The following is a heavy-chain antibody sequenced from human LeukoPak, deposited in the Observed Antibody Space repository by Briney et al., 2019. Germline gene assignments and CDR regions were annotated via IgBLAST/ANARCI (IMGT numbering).Heavy chain of an antibody. CDR2: VYTSGST. D-gene: IGHD4-11*01. J-gene: IGHJ4*02. V-gene: IGHV4-4*07. Sequence: PSETLSLTCTVAGGSISSYYWSWIRQPAGGGREWIGRVYTSGSTNYNPSLKGRLTLSVETPKNQFSLKLTSVTAAATAGYYCAGAMTTVTRKFDYWGQGTLVTVSS. CDR1: GGSISSYY. CDR3: AGAMTTVTRKFDY.